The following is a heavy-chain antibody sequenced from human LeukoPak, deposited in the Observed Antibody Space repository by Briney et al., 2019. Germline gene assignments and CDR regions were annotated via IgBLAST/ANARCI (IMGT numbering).Heavy chain of an antibody. CDR2: ITSSSDYI. CDR3: VRESVYYDSSGYYNVLDY. J-gene: IGHJ4*02. D-gene: IGHD3-22*01. CDR1: GFTFSSHS. V-gene: IGHV3-21*01. Sequence: GGSLRLSCAASGFTFSSHSMNWVRQAPGKGLEWVSVITSSSDYIYYADSLKGRFTVSRDNAKNSLYLQVNSLRAEDTAVYYCVRESVYYDSSGYYNVLDYWGQGTLVTVSS.